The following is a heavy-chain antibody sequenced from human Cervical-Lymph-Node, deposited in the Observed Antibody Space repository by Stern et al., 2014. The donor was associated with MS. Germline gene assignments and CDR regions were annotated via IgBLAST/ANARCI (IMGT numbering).Heavy chain of an antibody. Sequence: DQLVESGAEVKKPGSSVKVSCKASGGTFSSYAISWVRQASGQGLEWMGGIIALFGTANYAQKFQGRVTITADESTSTAYMELSSLRSEDTAVYYCARGELKEGLVRGMDVWGQGTTVTVSS. J-gene: IGHJ6*02. CDR2: IIALFGTA. CDR1: GGTFSSYA. D-gene: IGHD1-26*01. V-gene: IGHV1-69*01. CDR3: ARGELKEGLVRGMDV.